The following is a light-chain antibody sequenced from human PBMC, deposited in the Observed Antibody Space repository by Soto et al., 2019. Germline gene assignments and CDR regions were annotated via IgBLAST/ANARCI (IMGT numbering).Light chain of an antibody. J-gene: IGLJ2*01. Sequence: QSALTQPASVSGPPGQSITISCTGSSSDIGRHDYVSWYQHHPGKVPKVIIYEVIHRPSGVSYRFSGSKSGNTASLTISGLQAADEADYYCSSYSSGSTLLLFGGGTKVTVL. CDR3: SSYSSGSTLLL. CDR1: SSDIGRHDY. CDR2: EVI. V-gene: IGLV2-14*01.